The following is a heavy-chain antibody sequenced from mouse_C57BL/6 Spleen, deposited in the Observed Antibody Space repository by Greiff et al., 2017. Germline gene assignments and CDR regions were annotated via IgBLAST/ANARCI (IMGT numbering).Heavy chain of an antibody. Sequence: VQLQQPGAELVKPGASVKMSCKASGYTFTSYWITWVQQSPGQGLEWIGDIYPGSGSTNYNEQFKSKATLTVDTSSSTAYMQLSSLTSEDSAVYYCARRDGYYYYFDYWGQGTTLTVSS. CDR2: IYPGSGST. CDR3: ARRDGYYYYFDY. V-gene: IGHV1-55*01. D-gene: IGHD2-3*01. CDR1: GYTFTSYW. J-gene: IGHJ2*01.